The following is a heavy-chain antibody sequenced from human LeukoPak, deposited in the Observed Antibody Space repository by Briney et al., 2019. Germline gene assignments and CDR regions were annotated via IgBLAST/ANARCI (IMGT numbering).Heavy chain of an antibody. J-gene: IGHJ4*02. V-gene: IGHV4-4*02. CDR3: ASLSGGAAVSAFDY. Sequence: SETLSLTCAVSGGSISSSNWWSWVRQPPGKGLEWIGEIYHSGSTSYNPSLKSRVTISVDKSKSQFSLKPSSVTAADTAVYYCASLSGGAAVSAFDYWGQGTLVIVSS. CDR1: GGSISSSNW. D-gene: IGHD2-15*01. CDR2: IYHSGST.